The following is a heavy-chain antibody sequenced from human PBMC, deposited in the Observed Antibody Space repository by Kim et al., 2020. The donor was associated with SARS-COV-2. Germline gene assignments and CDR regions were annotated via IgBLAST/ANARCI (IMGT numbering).Heavy chain of an antibody. Sequence: GGSLRLSCAASGFTFDNYAMNWVRQAPGKGLEWVSFIIGGGGHAFYADSVKGRFTITRDNFKNTLYLQMNSMRTEDTAVYYCAKCGSSYGYDAFDIWGQGTVVTVSS. CDR1: GFTFDNYA. CDR2: IIGGGGHA. V-gene: IGHV3-23*01. D-gene: IGHD5-18*01. CDR3: AKCGSSYGYDAFDI. J-gene: IGHJ3*02.